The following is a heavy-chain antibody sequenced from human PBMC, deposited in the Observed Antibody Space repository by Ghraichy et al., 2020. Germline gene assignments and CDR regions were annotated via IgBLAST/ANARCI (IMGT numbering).Heavy chain of an antibody. CDR2: IYYSGSA. CDR3: ATVGMSGVYY. Sequence: GSLRLSCTVSGGSVSSGNYYRSWIRQPPGKGLEWIGYIYYSGSANYNPSLKSRVTISLYTSKNQFSLILSSVTAADTAIYYCATVGMSGVYYWGQGTLVTVSS. V-gene: IGHV4-61*01. J-gene: IGHJ4*01. CDR1: GGSVSSGNYY. D-gene: IGHD3-10*01.